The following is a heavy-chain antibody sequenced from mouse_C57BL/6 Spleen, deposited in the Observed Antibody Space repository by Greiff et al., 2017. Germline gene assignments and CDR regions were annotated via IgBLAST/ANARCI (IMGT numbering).Heavy chain of an antibody. CDR1: GYTFTGYW. D-gene: IGHD2-2*01. CDR2: ILPGSGST. CDR3: ARGVYYGYSVFYV. V-gene: IGHV1-9*01. Sequence: QVQLQQSGAELMKPGASVKLSCKASGYTFTGYWIEWVKQRPGHGLEWIGEILPGSGSTHYNEKFKGKATFTADTSSNTAYMQLSILTTEDSSICYCARGVYYGYSVFYVWGTGTTVTVSA. J-gene: IGHJ1*03.